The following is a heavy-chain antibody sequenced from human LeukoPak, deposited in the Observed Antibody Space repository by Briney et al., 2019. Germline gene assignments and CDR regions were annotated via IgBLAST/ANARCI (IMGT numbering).Heavy chain of an antibody. CDR3: AIYYDSSGYYSGLFDY. Sequence: SETLSLTCTVSGGSISSGGYYWSWIRRHPGKGLEWIGYIYYSGSTYYNPSLKSRVTISVDTSKNQFSLKLSSVTAADTAVYYCAIYYDSSGYYSGLFDYWGQGTLVTVSS. CDR1: GGSISSGGYY. CDR2: IYYSGST. J-gene: IGHJ4*02. V-gene: IGHV4-31*03. D-gene: IGHD3-22*01.